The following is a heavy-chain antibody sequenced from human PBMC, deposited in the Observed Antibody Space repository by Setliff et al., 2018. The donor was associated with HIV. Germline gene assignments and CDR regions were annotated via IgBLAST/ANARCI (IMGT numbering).Heavy chain of an antibody. J-gene: IGHJ4*02. CDR2: ILFDGTDK. Sequence: GGSLRLSCAVSGFTFSTHGMHWVRQAPGKGLQWVAFILFDGTDKYYADSLKGRFTISRDNAKKALYLQMNSLRAEDTAVYYCTRDHTYLTTLTRSSLYFDYWGQGTLVTVSS. D-gene: IGHD4-17*01. CDR1: GFTFSTHG. CDR3: TRDHTYLTTLTRSSLYFDY. V-gene: IGHV3-33*01.